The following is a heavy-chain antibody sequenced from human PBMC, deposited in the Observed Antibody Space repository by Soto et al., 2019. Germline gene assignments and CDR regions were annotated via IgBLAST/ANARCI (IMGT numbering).Heavy chain of an antibody. J-gene: IGHJ3*02. Sequence: ASVKVSCKASGYTFTGYYMHWVRQAPGQGLEWMGWINPNSGGTNYAQKFQGWVTMTRDTSISTAYMELSRLRSDDTAVYYCARELPFNFGVAPQVGAFDIWGQGTMVTVSS. CDR3: ARELPFNFGVAPQVGAFDI. D-gene: IGHD3-3*01. CDR1: GYTFTGYY. V-gene: IGHV1-2*04. CDR2: INPNSGGT.